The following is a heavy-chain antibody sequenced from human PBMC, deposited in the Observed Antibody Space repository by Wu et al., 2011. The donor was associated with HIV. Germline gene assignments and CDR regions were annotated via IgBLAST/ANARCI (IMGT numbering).Heavy chain of an antibody. CDR3: ARDPDGAGMGV. CDR2: INPIFDAV. V-gene: IGHV1-46*01. J-gene: IGHJ6*02. CDR1: GYTFTSHY. Sequence: QVQLVQSGAEVKKPGASVKVSCKASGYTFTSHYMHWVRQAPGQGLEWMGRINPIFDAVHHAQKFQGRVTMTADKSMSTAYMELYSLRSEDTAIYYCARDPDGAGMGVWGQGTTVTVSS. D-gene: IGHD1-14*01.